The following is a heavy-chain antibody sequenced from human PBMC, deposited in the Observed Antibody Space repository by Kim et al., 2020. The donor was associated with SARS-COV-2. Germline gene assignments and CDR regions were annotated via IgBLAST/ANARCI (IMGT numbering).Heavy chain of an antibody. D-gene: IGHD6-13*01. Sequence: FTISRDNAKNSLYLQMNSLRAEDTAVYYCARVLGRIAAAGTNPNPYGMDVWGQGTTVTVSS. J-gene: IGHJ6*02. V-gene: IGHV3-11*06. CDR3: ARVLGRIAAAGTNPNPYGMDV.